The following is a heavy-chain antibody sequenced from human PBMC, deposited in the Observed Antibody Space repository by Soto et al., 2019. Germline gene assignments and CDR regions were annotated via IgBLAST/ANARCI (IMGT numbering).Heavy chain of an antibody. J-gene: IGHJ6*02. Sequence: GSLRLSCAASGFTFSSYWMHWVRQAPGKGLVWVSRINSDGSSTSYADSVKGRFTISRDNAKNTLYLQMNSLRAEDTAVYYCARVRSSTFYYYGMDVWGQGTTVTVSS. CDR2: INSDGSST. D-gene: IGHD6-6*01. CDR3: ARVRSSTFYYYGMDV. CDR1: GFTFSSYW. V-gene: IGHV3-74*01.